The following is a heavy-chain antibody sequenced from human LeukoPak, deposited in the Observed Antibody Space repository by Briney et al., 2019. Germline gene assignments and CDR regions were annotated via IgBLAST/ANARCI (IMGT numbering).Heavy chain of an antibody. CDR1: GGSISDYY. V-gene: IGHV4-59*01. Sequence: KPSETLSLTCSISGGSISDYYWNWIRQPPGKGLEWIGYIYYSGSTTYNPSLKSRVTMSVDTSKNQFSLRLSSVTAADTAVYYCARGSWCSYTNCMLRPFDHWGQGSLVTVSS. CDR3: ARGSWCSYTNCMLRPFDH. D-gene: IGHD2-2*01. J-gene: IGHJ4*02. CDR2: IYYSGST.